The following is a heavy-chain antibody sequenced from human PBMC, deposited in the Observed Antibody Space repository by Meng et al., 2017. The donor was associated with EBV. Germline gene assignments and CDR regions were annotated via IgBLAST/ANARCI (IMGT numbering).Heavy chain of an antibody. CDR2: ISAYNGNT. J-gene: IGHJ4*02. Sequence: QVQLVQCGTEVQKPGASAKVSCKASGYTFTSYVISWVRQAPGQVLEWMGWISAYNGNTNYAQKLQVRVTMTTDTSTSTAYMELRSLRSDDTVVYYCARGLDYFDYWGQGTLVTVSS. CDR1: GYTFTSYV. V-gene: IGHV1-18*01. CDR3: ARGLDYFDY.